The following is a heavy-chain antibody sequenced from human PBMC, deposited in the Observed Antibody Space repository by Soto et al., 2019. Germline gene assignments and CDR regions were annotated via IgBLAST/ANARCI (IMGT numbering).Heavy chain of an antibody. V-gene: IGHV1-69*01. J-gene: IGHJ6*02. CDR3: ARVLYYCPGSYSHYGMDV. Sequence: QVQLVQSGAEVKKPGSSVKVSCKTSGVSFNNNGIGWVRQAPGHGLEWMGGVSPHFRTSNYARKFQGRISITADASTGTVNMELSSLSSEDTPQEYCARVLYYCPGSYSHYGMDVWGQGTTVTVSS. CDR1: GVSFNNNG. CDR2: VSPHFRTS. D-gene: IGHD3-10*01.